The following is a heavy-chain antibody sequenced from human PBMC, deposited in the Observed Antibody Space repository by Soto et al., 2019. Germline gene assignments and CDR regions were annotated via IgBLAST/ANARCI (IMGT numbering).Heavy chain of an antibody. CDR1: GDSISSGGYY. CDR2: IYSNGYT. D-gene: IGHD2-21*01. J-gene: IGHJ5*02. V-gene: IGHV4-31*03. Sequence: SETLSLTCTVSGDSISSGGYYWSWIRQHPGKGLEWIGYIYSNGYTHYNPSLESRVTISLDTSNSQFSLRLTSVTAADTAVYYCARLGAYYQSLDPRGPGTLVTVSS. CDR3: ARLGAYYQSLDP.